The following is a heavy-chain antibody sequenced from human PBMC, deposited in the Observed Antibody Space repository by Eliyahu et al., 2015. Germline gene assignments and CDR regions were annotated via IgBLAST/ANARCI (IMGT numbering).Heavy chain of an antibody. CDR2: INHSGST. Sequence: QVQLQQWGAGLLKPSETLSLTCAVYGXSFSDYFWSWVRQPPGKGLEWIGEINHSGSTNYNPSLKSRVTISIDTSKNQFSLKLSSVTAADTAVYFCASSRGVLVPYHYGMDVWGQGTTVTVSS. J-gene: IGHJ6*02. CDR1: GXSFSDYF. V-gene: IGHV4-34*01. D-gene: IGHD2-21*01. CDR3: ASSRGVLVPYHYGMDV.